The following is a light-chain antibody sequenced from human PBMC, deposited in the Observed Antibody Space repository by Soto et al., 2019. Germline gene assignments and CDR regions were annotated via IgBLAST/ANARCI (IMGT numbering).Light chain of an antibody. CDR2: WAS. J-gene: IGKJ1*01. V-gene: IGKV4-1*01. CDR3: QQYNNWPMT. Sequence: DIGIPQFPGCLSGSPGAKGTSYCNSTRRALYSSNNKNYLAWYQQKPGQPPKALIYWASTRESGVPDRFSGSGSGTDFTLTISSLEPEDFAVYYCQQYNNWPMTFGQGTKVDIK. CDR1: RRALYSSNNKNY.